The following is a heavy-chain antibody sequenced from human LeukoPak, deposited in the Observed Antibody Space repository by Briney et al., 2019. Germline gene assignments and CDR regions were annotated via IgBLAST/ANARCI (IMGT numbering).Heavy chain of an antibody. CDR1: GFTFGSDR. D-gene: IGHD1-26*01. Sequence: PGGSLRLSCAATGFTFGSDRMSLVRQAAGKGLELVANIKQDGSEKYYVDSVNGRFTISRDNAKNSLYLQMNSLRAEDTAVYYCARVLGGSYYPFDYWGQGTLVTVSS. CDR3: ARVLGGSYYPFDY. V-gene: IGHV3-7*01. CDR2: IKQDGSEK. J-gene: IGHJ4*02.